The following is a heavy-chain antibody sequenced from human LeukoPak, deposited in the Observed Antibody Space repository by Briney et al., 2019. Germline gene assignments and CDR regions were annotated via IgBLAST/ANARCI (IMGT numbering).Heavy chain of an antibody. J-gene: IGHJ6*02. V-gene: IGHV4-31*03. CDR1: GGSISSGGYY. CDR3: ARAVVSRYCSSTSCYGMDV. D-gene: IGHD2-2*01. Sequence: SQTLSLTCTVSGGSISSGGYYWSWIRQHPGKGLEWIGYIYYSGSTYYNPSLKSRVTISVDTSKNQFSLKLSSVTAADTAVYYCARAVVSRYCSSTSCYGMDVRGQGTTVTVSS. CDR2: IYYSGST.